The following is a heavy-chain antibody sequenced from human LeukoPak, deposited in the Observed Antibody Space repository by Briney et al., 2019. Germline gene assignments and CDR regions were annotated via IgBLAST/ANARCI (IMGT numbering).Heavy chain of an antibody. CDR1: GFTFSSYS. CDR3: ARDARIAVAEYYYGMDV. CDR2: ISSSSSTI. D-gene: IGHD6-19*01. J-gene: IGHJ6*02. V-gene: IGHV3-48*02. Sequence: GGSLGLSCAASGFTFSSYSMNWVRQAPGKGLEWVSYISSSSSTIYYADSVKGRFTISRDNAKNSLYLQMNSLRDGDTAVYYCARDARIAVAEYYYGMDVWGQGTTVTVSS.